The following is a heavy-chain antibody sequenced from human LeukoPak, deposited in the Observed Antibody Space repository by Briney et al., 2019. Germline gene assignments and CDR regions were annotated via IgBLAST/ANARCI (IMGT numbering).Heavy chain of an antibody. CDR1: GGSISSSSYY. CDR2: IYYSGST. Sequence: SETLSLTCTVSGGSISSSSYYWGWIRQPPGKGLEWIGSIYYSGSTYYNPSLKSRVTISVDTSNNQFSLKLSSVTAADTAVYYCARLKWIQLWLGSNWFDPWGQGTLVTVSS. J-gene: IGHJ5*02. CDR3: ARLKWIQLWLGSNWFDP. D-gene: IGHD5-18*01. V-gene: IGHV4-39*01.